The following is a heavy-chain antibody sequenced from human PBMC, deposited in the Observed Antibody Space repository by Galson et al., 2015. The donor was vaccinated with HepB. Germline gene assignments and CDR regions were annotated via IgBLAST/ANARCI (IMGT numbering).Heavy chain of an antibody. CDR2: ISGSGGST. CDR1: GFTFSSYG. J-gene: IGHJ3*02. V-gene: IGHV3-23*01. CDR3: AKVHWTLSGSYCGVGAFDI. D-gene: IGHD1-26*01. Sequence: SLRLSCAASGFTFSSYGMHWVRQAPGKGLEWVSSISGSGGSTYYADSVKGRFTISRDNSKNTLYLQMNSLRAEDTAVYYCAKVHWTLSGSYCGVGAFDIWGQGTMVTVSS.